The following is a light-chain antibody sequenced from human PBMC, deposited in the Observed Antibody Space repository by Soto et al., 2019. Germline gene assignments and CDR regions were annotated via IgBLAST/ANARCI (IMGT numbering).Light chain of an antibody. CDR3: QQYNNWPRT. V-gene: IGKV3-11*01. J-gene: IGKJ1*01. Sequence: EIVFTQSPAPPSLSPGERATLSCRASKSFSRSYLAWYQQKPGQAPRLLIYDASNRATGIPARFSGSGSGTDFTLTISSLEPEDFAVYYCQQYNNWPRTFGQGTKVDIK. CDR2: DAS. CDR1: KSFSRSY.